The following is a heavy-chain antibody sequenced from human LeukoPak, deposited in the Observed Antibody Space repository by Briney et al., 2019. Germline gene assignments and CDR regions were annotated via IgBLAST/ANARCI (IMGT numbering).Heavy chain of an antibody. CDR2: IYNDGVT. V-gene: IGHV3-66*02. CDR3: ARDRAEGKTWVEFDP. Sequence: GGSLRLSCAASGFIVNSYAMSWVRQAPGKGLAWVSLIYNDGVTQYADSVKGRFTISRDNSKNTLYLQMNSLRDEDTAVYFCARDRAEGKTWVEFDPWGQGTLVTVSS. CDR1: GFIVNSYA. J-gene: IGHJ5*02.